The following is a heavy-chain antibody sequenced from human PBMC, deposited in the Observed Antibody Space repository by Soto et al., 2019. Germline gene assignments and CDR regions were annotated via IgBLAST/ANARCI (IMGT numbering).Heavy chain of an antibody. CDR1: GGSIVIYNYY. CDR2: IDYSGQT. J-gene: IGHJ4*02. Sequence: QLQLQESGPGLVKPSETLSLTCTVSGGSIVIYNYYWGWIRQPPGKTLEWIGSIDYSGQTYYNPSLKSRVTLSVDSSKKQFSLKLTSVTAADTAVYYCAGVEGGHRCGGDCYRNFDYWGQGTLVTVSS. CDR3: AGVEGGHRCGGDCYRNFDY. D-gene: IGHD2-21*02. V-gene: IGHV4-39*01.